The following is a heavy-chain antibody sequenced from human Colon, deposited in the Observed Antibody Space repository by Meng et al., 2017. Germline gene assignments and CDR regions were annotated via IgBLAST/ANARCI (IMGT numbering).Heavy chain of an antibody. CDR1: GLSTGPSGDY. CDR2: IFFTGSA. CDR3: ARADCTAGICYQFDN. V-gene: IGHV4-31*03. J-gene: IGHJ4*02. D-gene: IGHD2-8*02. Sequence: AQLQESVPGLAHPYHTLCLPCNVSGLSTGPSGDYCTWIRQRPGKGFEWIGKIFFTGSAHYHPSLKTRTAMSVDRSKNQFSLKLNSVTAADTAVYYCARADCTAGICYQFDNWGQGTLVTVSS.